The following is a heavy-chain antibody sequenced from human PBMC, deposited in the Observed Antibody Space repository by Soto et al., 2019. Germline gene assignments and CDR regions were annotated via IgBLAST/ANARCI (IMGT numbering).Heavy chain of an antibody. D-gene: IGHD2-21*02. CDR2: IYSGDST. Sequence: GGSLRLSCAASEFTVSSNYMSWVRQAPGKGLEWVSVIYSGDSTYYADSVKGRFTISRDNSKNTLFLHMNSLRAEDTAVYYCARGGVTRNAFDIWGQGTMVTVSS. J-gene: IGHJ3*02. V-gene: IGHV3-53*01. CDR3: ARGGVTRNAFDI. CDR1: EFTVSSNY.